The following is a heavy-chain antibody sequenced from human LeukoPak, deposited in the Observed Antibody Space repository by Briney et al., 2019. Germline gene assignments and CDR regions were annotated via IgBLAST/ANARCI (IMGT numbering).Heavy chain of an antibody. D-gene: IGHD2-15*01. CDR2: LDESGRP. V-gene: IGHV4-39*07. Sequence: PSETLSLTCSVSGGSTRSGRHHWAWVRQPPGKGLEFIGSLDESGRPYYNAPLRSRVTISEDSSGKQFSLNLSSVTAADTAVYYCARDLGGYPFFMDVWGRGTTVIVSS. CDR1: GGSTRSGRHH. CDR3: ARDLGGYPFFMDV. J-gene: IGHJ6*03.